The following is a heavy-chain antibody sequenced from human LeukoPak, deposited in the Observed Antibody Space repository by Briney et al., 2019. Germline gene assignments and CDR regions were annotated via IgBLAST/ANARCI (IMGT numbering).Heavy chain of an antibody. CDR1: GFTLSSYA. D-gene: IGHD6-19*01. J-gene: IGHJ5*02. Sequence: GGSLRLSCAASGFTLSSYAMHWVRQAPGKGLEWVAILSYDGNIKYYADSVKGRFTISRDNSKNTLYLQMNSLGAEDTAVYYCARDLGDYSSGYYRYGGAWGQGTLVTVSS. V-gene: IGHV3-30-3*01. CDR2: LSYDGNIK. CDR3: ARDLGDYSSGYYRYGGA.